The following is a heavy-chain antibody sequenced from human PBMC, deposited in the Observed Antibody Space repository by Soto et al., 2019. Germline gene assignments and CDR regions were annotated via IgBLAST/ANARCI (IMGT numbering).Heavy chain of an antibody. J-gene: IGHJ6*02. CDR2: ISAYNGNT. CDR1: DYTFTSYG. Sequence: ASVKVSCKASDYTFTSYGISWVRQAPGQGLEWMGWISAYNGNTNYAQKLQGRVTMTTDTSTSTAYMELRSLRSDDTAVYYCARARKLELRGYYGMDVWGQGTTVTVSS. V-gene: IGHV1-18*04. CDR3: ARARKLELRGYYGMDV. D-gene: IGHD1-7*01.